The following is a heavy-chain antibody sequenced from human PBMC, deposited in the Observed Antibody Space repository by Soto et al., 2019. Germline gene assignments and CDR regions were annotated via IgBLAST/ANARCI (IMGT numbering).Heavy chain of an antibody. CDR3: ASEPIYYNDGSGYYPLGY. CDR2: ISASNGNT. D-gene: IGHD3-22*01. Sequence: ASVKVSCEASGYTFTTYGFSWVRQAPGQGLECVGWISASNGNTHYSQKFQGRVTMTTDTSTSTAYMELRSLTSGDTAVYYCASEPIYYNDGSGYYPLGYWGQGPLVTVSS. V-gene: IGHV1-18*04. J-gene: IGHJ4*02. CDR1: GYTFTTYG.